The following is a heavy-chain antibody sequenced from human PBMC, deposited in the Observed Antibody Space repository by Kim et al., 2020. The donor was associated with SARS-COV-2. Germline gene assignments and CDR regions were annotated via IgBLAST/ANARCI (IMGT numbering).Heavy chain of an antibody. CDR2: IIPVIGNS. CDR1: GCSFSSYG. CDR3: ARAGRTVSHDYALDF. D-gene: IGHD4-17*01. V-gene: IGHV1-3*01. J-gene: IGHJ1*01. Sequence: ASVKVSCKASGCSFSSYGINWVRQAPGQSLEWMGWIIPVIGNSKYSQKFQGRLSITTDRSASTAYMELSSLNTQDTAVYYCARAGRTVSHDYALDFWGQGTMVTVSS.